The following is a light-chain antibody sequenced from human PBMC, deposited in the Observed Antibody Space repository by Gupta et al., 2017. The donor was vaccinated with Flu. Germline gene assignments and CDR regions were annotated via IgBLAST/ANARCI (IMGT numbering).Light chain of an antibody. Sequence: STGGRATLSCVVSQSVNTYPDWHKQKPIQPPRLLISDASGRYTGVTARFRGGGSGTVLTLTISIREPKAIGRYFSQRLANWPANTFGRGTHLEIK. J-gene: IGKJ5*01. V-gene: IGKV3-11*01. CDR1: QSVNTY. CDR2: DAS. CDR3: QRLANWPANT.